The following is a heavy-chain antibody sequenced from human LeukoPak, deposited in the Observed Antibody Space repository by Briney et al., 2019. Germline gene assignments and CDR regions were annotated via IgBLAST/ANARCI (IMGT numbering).Heavy chain of an antibody. J-gene: IGHJ4*02. Sequence: GGSLRLSCAASGFTFSSYAMHWVRQAPGKGLEWVSGISWNSGSIGYADSVKGRFTISRDNAKNSLYLQMNSLRAEDTALYYCAKEADIAVAGSLDYWGQGTLVTVSS. CDR2: ISWNSGSI. CDR1: GFTFSSYA. V-gene: IGHV3-9*01. CDR3: AKEADIAVAGSLDY. D-gene: IGHD6-19*01.